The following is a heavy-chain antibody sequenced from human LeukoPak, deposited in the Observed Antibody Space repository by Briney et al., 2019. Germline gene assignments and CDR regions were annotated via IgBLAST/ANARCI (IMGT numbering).Heavy chain of an antibody. Sequence: GRSPRLSCAASGFTFSSYVMHWVRQAPGKGLEWVAVISYDGTSKYYADSVKGRFTIPRDNSKNTLYLQMNSLRAEDTAVYYCARDGYYGSGIYFDYWGQGTLVTVSS. CDR3: ARDGYYGSGIYFDY. D-gene: IGHD3-10*01. V-gene: IGHV3-30-3*01. CDR1: GFTFSSYV. J-gene: IGHJ4*02. CDR2: ISYDGTSK.